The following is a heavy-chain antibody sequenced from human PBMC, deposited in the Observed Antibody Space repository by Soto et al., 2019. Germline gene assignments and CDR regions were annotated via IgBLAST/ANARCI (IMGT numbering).Heavy chain of an antibody. V-gene: IGHV3-48*01. Sequence: EVQPVESGGYLVQPGGSLRLSCVASGFTFSNYGINWVRQAPGKGLEWVSHISSSSSTIYYAESVKGRFTISRDNAKNSLYLQMNSLRGEDTAVYYCATSFITAIGTTAWGQGTLVTVSS. J-gene: IGHJ4*02. CDR1: GFTFSNYG. D-gene: IGHD5-18*01. CDR3: ATSFITAIGTTA. CDR2: ISSSSSTI.